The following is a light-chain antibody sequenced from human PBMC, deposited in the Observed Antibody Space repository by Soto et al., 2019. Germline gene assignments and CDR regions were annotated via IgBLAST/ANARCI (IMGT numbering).Light chain of an antibody. V-gene: IGKV1-5*03. CDR2: KAS. Sequence: ETQMTQSPFTLSGSVGYTVTINRAAIQTLSSWLAWYQQKPAKAHKLLIYKASTLKSGVPSRFSGSGSGTQFALSISSLQPDDFATYYCQQYDSYSLNFGGGNTVAIK. CDR1: QTLSSW. CDR3: QQYDSYSLN. J-gene: IGKJ4*01.